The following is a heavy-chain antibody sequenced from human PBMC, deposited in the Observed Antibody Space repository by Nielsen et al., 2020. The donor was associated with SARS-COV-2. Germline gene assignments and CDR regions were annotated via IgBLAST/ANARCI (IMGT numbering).Heavy chain of an antibody. CDR2: IKSKTDGGTT. CDR3: TTSPLWLDELDLDY. CDR1: GFTFSNAW. Sequence: GGSLRLSCAASGFTFSNAWMSWVRQAPGKGLEWVGRIKSKTDGGTTDYAAPVKGRFTISRDDSKNTLYLQMNSLKTEDTAVYYCTTSPLWLDELDLDYWGQGTLVTVSS. D-gene: IGHD5-18*01. V-gene: IGHV3-15*01. J-gene: IGHJ4*02.